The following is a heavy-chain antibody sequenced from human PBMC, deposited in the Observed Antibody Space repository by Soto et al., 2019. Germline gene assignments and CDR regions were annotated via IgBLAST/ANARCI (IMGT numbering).Heavy chain of an antibody. CDR3: SDWRTGGPVNLDH. CDR1: GLSLNNYA. Sequence: EVQILESGGDLVQPGGSLRLSCVVSGLSLNNYAIAWVRHAPGKGLEFVSTIDVLDGAWYSDSVRGRLAISRDVSRNTVYLQMSSLRVEDTAIHFCSDWRTGGPVNLDHWGPGTRVTVSS. CDR2: IDVLDGA. V-gene: IGHV3-23*01. J-gene: IGHJ4*02. D-gene: IGHD2-15*01.